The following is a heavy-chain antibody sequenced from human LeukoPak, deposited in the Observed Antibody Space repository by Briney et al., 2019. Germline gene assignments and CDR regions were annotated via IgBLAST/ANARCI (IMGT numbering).Heavy chain of an antibody. D-gene: IGHD3-10*01. CDR1: GLTFSKYG. CDR3: ARDGYGSGFGDYFDY. Sequence: GGSLRLSCAASGLTFSKYGMHWIRQAPGKGLEWVAFIRYDGNNKQYADSVKGRFTISKDNAKNTLSLQMNSLRAEDTAVYYCARDGYGSGFGDYFDYWGQGTLVTVSS. J-gene: IGHJ4*02. CDR2: IRYDGNNK. V-gene: IGHV3-30*02.